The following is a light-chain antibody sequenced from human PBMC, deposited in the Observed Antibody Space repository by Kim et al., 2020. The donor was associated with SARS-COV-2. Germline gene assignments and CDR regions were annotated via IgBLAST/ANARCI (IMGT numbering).Light chain of an antibody. J-gene: IGKJ3*01. Sequence: AAVGDRVTITCQASQDIERYLNWFQQKPGKAPKLLIYDASNLEFGVPSRFSGSGSGTHFSFTISSLHPEDVATYYCQQSDKLPLTFGPGTKVDIK. CDR1: QDIERY. CDR3: QQSDKLPLT. V-gene: IGKV1-33*01. CDR2: DAS.